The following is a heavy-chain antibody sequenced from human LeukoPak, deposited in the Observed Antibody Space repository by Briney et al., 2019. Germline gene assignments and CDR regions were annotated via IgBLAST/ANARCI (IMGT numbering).Heavy chain of an antibody. CDR2: IYHSGST. D-gene: IGHD3-3*01. CDR3: ARNNFWSGYLTH. V-gene: IGHV4-38-2*02. Sequence: LETLSLTCTVSGYSISSGYYWGWIRQPPGKGLEWIGSIYHSGSTYYNPSLKSRVTISVDTSKNQFSLKLSSVTAADTAVYYCARNNFWSGYLTHWGQGTLVTVSS. J-gene: IGHJ4*02. CDR1: GYSISSGYY.